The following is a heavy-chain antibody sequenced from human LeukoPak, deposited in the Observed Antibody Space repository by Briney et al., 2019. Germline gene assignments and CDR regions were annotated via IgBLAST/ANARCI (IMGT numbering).Heavy chain of an antibody. D-gene: IGHD3-22*01. CDR2: ISAYNGNT. J-gene: IGHJ3*02. V-gene: IGHV1-18*01. CDR3: AREGSYYDSSGYDI. CDR1: GYTFTGYG. Sequence: ASVKVSCKASGYTFTGYGTSWVRQAPGQGLEWMGWISAYNGNTNYAQKLQGRVTMTTDTSTSTAYMELRSLRSDDTAVYYCAREGSYYDSSGYDIWGQGTMVTVSS.